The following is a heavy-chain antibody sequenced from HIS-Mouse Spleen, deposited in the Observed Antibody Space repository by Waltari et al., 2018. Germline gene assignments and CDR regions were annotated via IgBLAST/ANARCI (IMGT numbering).Heavy chain of an antibody. CDR2: VYYSGST. V-gene: IGHV4-39*07. Sequence: QLQLQESGPGLVKPSETLSLTCTVSGGSISSSSYYWGWNRKPPGKGLEVIWSVYYSGSTYYHPSLQSRVTISVDTSKNQFSLKLRSVTAADTAVYYCAREIPYSSSWYDWYFDLWGRGTLVTVSS. J-gene: IGHJ2*01. CDR3: AREIPYSSSWYDWYFDL. CDR1: GGSISSSSYY. D-gene: IGHD6-13*01.